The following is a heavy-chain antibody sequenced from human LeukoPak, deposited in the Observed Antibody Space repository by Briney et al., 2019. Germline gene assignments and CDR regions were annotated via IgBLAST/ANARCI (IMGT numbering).Heavy chain of an antibody. CDR2: IGTAGDT. J-gene: IGHJ6*03. V-gene: IGHV3-13*01. CDR1: GFTFSTYD. D-gene: IGHD1-26*01. CDR3: ASGIVGALYMDV. Sequence: GGSLRPSCAASGFTFSTYDMHWVRQTTGKGLEWVSAIGTAGDTYYPGSVRGRFTISRENAKNSLYLQMNSLRAGDTAVYYCASGIVGALYMDVWGKGTTVTVSS.